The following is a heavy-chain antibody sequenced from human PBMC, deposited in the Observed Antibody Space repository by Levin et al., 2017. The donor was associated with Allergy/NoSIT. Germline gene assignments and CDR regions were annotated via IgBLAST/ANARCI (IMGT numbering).Heavy chain of an antibody. CDR1: GGSISSGDYY. CDR3: ASGTGRRSSSWFAPGYYYYMDV. D-gene: IGHD6-13*01. J-gene: IGHJ6*03. CDR2: IYYSGST. V-gene: IGHV4-30-4*01. Sequence: SQTLSLTCTVSGGSISSGDYYWSWIRQPPGKGLEWIGYIYYSGSTYYNPSLKSRVTISVDTSKNQFSLKLSSVTAADTAVYYCASGTGRRSSSWFAPGYYYYMDVWGKGTTVTVSS.